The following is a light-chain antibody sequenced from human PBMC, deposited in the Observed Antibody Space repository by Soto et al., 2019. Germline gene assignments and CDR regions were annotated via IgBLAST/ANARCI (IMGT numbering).Light chain of an antibody. Sequence: ETVLTQSPGTLSMSPGERATLSCRASQSVSSSYLAWYQQKPDQAPRLLIYAASSRATGIPDRFSGSGSGTDFTLPISRLEPEDVAVYYCQQYGNSPRTFGQGPKLEIK. CDR3: QQYGNSPRT. CDR1: QSVSSSY. CDR2: AAS. J-gene: IGKJ2*01. V-gene: IGKV3-20*01.